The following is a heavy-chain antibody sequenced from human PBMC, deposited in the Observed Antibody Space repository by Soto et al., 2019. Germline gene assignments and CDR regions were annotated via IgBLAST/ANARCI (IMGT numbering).Heavy chain of an antibody. J-gene: IGHJ4*02. Sequence: PSETLSLTCTVSGDSMSSSSYCWGWIRQPPGKGLEWIGSVFYSGRTYYNPSLKSRVTLSVDASKKQVFLTLRSVAAADTAVYYCARHRITPGYSIGWDYRGNFDYWGQGTLVTVS. CDR2: VFYSGRT. CDR1: GDSMSSSSYC. D-gene: IGHD4-4*01. CDR3: ARHRITPGYSIGWDYRGNFDY. V-gene: IGHV4-39*01.